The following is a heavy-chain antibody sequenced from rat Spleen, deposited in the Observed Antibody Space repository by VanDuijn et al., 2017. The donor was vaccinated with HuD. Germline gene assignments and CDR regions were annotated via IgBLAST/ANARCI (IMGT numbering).Heavy chain of an antibody. CDR3: ATAGTRISRFAY. V-gene: IGHV5-31*01. J-gene: IGHJ3*01. Sequence: EVQLVESGGGPVQPGRSLTLSCAASELTFNNYWMTWIRQAPGKGLEWVASISVSGGSSYYRDSVKGRFTLSRDNAKSTLYLQMDSLRSEDTATYYCATAGTRISRFAYWGQGTLVTVSS. CDR2: ISVSGGSS. CDR1: ELTFNNYW. D-gene: IGHD1-4*01.